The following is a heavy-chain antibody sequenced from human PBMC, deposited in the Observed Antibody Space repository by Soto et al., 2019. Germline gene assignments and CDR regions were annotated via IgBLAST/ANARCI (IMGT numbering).Heavy chain of an antibody. CDR2: INSNNGNT. CDR1: GYTFTRYG. J-gene: IGHJ4*02. D-gene: IGHD1-7*01. CDR3: SRDTPSLQTTGWIDY. Sequence: QVQLVQSGAEVKRPGASVKVSCKASGYTFTRYGISWVRQAPGQGLEWMGWINSNNGNTDYAQMLQGILTMHTDSTTTPVYMELRSRRSDDTAVYFCSRDTPSLQTTGWIDYWGQGTLVTVSS. V-gene: IGHV1-18*01.